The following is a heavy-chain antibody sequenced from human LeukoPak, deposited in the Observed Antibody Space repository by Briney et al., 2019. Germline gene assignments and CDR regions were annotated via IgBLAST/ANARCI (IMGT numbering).Heavy chain of an antibody. V-gene: IGHV3-30*18. CDR2: ISYDGSNK. D-gene: IGHD2-21*01. J-gene: IGHJ1*01. Sequence: PGGSLRLSCAASGFTFSSYGMHWVRQAPGKGLEWVAVISYDGSNKYYADSVKGRFTISRDNSKNTLYLQMNSLRAEDTAVYYCAKDAIVAALQHWGQGTLVTVSS. CDR1: GFTFSSYG. CDR3: AKDAIVAALQH.